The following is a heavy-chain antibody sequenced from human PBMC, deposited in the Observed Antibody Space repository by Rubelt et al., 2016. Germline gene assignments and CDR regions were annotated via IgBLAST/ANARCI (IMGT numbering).Heavy chain of an antibody. J-gene: IGHJ5*02. CDR1: GYTFTSYY. CDR3: ARSPRYDFEDNWFDP. Sequence: QVQLVQSGAEVKKPGASVKVSCKASGYTFTSYYMHWVRQAPGQGLEWMGIINPSGGGTSYERKVEGRVTMTRDTSTSTVYMELSSLRSEDTAVYYCARSPRYDFEDNWFDPWGQGTLVTVSS. D-gene: IGHD3-3*01. V-gene: IGHV1-46*01. CDR2: INPSGGGT.